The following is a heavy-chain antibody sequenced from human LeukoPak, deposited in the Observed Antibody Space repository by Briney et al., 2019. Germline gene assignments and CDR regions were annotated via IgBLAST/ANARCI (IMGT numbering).Heavy chain of an antibody. D-gene: IGHD3-22*01. CDR3: AKDPRTYYYDSGGYYYDY. J-gene: IGHJ4*02. CDR1: GFTFSRYA. Sequence: GGSLRLSCAASGFTFSRYAMSWVRQAPGKGLEWVSAISGSGGNTYYADSVKGRFTISRDNSKNTLSLQLNSLRAEDTAVYYCAKDPRTYYYDSGGYYYDYWGQGTLVTVSS. V-gene: IGHV3-23*01. CDR2: ISGSGGNT.